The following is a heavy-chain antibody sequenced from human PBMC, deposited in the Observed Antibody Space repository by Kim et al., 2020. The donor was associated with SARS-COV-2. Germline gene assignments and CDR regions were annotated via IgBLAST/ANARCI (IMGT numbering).Heavy chain of an antibody. J-gene: IGHJ4*02. V-gene: IGHV4-59*01. D-gene: IGHD6-19*01. Sequence: YHPSIKSRVTLSVDTSKNQFSLKLSSVTAADTAVYYCARVSGCSGGWYPYWGQGTLVTVSS. CDR3: ARVSGCSGGWYPY.